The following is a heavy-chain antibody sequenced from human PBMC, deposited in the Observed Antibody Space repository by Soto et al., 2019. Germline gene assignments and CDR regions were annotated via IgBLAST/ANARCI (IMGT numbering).Heavy chain of an antibody. CDR3: ARHICSGGSCYFDY. CDR2: IYYSGST. D-gene: IGHD2-15*01. V-gene: IGHV4-59*01. CDR1: GGSISSYY. Sequence: SETLSLTCTVSGGSISSYYWSWIRQPPGKGLEWIGYIYYSGSTNYNPSLKSRVTISVDTSKNQFSLKLSSVTAADTAVYYCARHICSGGSCYFDYWGQGTLVTVSS. J-gene: IGHJ4*02.